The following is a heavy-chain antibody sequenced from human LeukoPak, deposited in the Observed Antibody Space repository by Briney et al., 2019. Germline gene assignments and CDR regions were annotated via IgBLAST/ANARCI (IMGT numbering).Heavy chain of an antibody. Sequence: PSETLSLTCTVSGGSISSSSYYWGWIRQPPGKGLEWIGSIYYSGSTYYNPSLKSRVAISVDTSKNQFSLKLSSVTAADTAVYYCAIDNGSGSHDAFDIWGQGTMVTVSS. J-gene: IGHJ3*02. CDR2: IYYSGST. D-gene: IGHD3-10*01. CDR1: GGSISSSSYY. V-gene: IGHV4-39*07. CDR3: AIDNGSGSHDAFDI.